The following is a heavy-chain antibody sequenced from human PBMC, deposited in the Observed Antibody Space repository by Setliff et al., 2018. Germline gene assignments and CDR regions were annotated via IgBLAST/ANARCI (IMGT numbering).Heavy chain of an antibody. CDR2: ISAYNGKT. D-gene: IGHD2-8*01. Sequence: ASVKVSCKASGYTLSNSILSWVRQAPGQGLEWVGWISAYNGKTYSAQKFQDRVTLTTHTSTNMGYLELRDLRSDDTAVSYCLRLVRYCTKIACQATSGDEVWGLGTLVTVSS. J-gene: IGHJ4*02. CDR3: LRLVRYCTKIACQATSGDEV. V-gene: IGHV1-18*01. CDR1: GYTLSNSI.